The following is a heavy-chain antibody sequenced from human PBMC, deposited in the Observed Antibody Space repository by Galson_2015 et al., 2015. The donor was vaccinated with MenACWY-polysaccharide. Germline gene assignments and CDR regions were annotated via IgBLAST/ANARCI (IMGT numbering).Heavy chain of an antibody. CDR3: ARGTAAYEYGGTRRVED. J-gene: IGHJ4*02. V-gene: IGHV3-48*02. CDR1: GFTFSSYS. D-gene: IGHD4-23*01. Sequence: SLRLSCAGSGFTFSSYSIIWVRQAPGKGLEWVSYINTSGSTRYYADSVKGRFTVSRDNAKNSVYLQMNSLRDEDTAVYYCARGTAAYEYGGTRRVEDWGQGTLVTVSS. CDR2: INTSGSTR.